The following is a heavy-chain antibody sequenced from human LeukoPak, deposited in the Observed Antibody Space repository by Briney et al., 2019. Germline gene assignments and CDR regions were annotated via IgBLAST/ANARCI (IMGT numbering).Heavy chain of an antibody. D-gene: IGHD6-19*01. J-gene: IGHJ4*02. V-gene: IGHV4-59*08. CDR1: GGSINSHY. CDR3: ARSGSSSGLQ. CDR2: IHYSGST. Sequence: PSETLSLTCTVSGGSINSHYWSWIRQPPGKGLELIAYIHYSGSTNYNPSLKSRVTISLDTSKNQFSLKLSSVTAADTAVYYCARSGSSSGLQWGRGTLVTVSS.